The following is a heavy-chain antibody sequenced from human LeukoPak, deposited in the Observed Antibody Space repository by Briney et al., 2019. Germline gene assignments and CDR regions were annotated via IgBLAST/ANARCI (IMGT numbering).Heavy chain of an antibody. CDR3: AGQNVGVVTT. CDR2: SYHSGYT. J-gene: IGHJ5*02. V-gene: IGHV4-59*03. Sequence: SETLSLTCTVSGGSITTYYWTWIRQSRGKGLEWIGYSYHSGYTNYNPSLKSRVTISVDTSKNQFSLNLKSVTTADTAVYFCAGQNVGVVTTWGQGTQVIVSS. D-gene: IGHD2-21*02. CDR1: GGSITTYY.